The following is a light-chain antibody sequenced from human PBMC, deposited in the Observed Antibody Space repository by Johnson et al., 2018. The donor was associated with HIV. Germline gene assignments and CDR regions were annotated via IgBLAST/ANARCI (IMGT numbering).Light chain of an antibody. CDR2: ENN. V-gene: IGLV1-51*01. CDR1: NSNIGSNS. J-gene: IGLJ1*01. Sequence: QSVLTQPPSVSAAPGQKVTISCSVNNSNIGSNSVSWYQDVPGTAPKLLIYENNKRPSGITDRFSASKSGTSATLDITGLQTGDEADYYCGAWDSGLTATDVCGTGTKVTVL. CDR3: GAWDSGLTATDV.